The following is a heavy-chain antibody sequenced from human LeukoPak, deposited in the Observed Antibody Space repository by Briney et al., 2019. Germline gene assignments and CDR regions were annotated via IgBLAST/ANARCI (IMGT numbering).Heavy chain of an antibody. J-gene: IGHJ4*02. CDR2: ISYDGSNK. CDR1: GFTFSSYA. D-gene: IGHD3-9*01. Sequence: GGSLRLSCAASGFTFSSYAMHWVRQAPGKGLEWVAVISYDGSNKYYADSVKGRFAISRDNSKNTLYLQMNSLRAEDTAVYYCARDLFGGYDILTGPPVPQYYFDYWGQGTLVTVSS. CDR3: ARDLFGGYDILTGPPVPQYYFDY. V-gene: IGHV3-30*09.